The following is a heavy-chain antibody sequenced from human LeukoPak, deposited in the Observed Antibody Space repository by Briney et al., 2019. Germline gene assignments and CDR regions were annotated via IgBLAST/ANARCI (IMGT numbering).Heavy chain of an antibody. V-gene: IGHV3-49*04. CDR2: IRSKPYGGTT. CDR1: GFTFGDYG. D-gene: IGHD3-22*01. J-gene: IGHJ4*02. CDR3: TRGDYYDSSGYYLLFDY. Sequence: RSGGSLRLSCTASGFTFGDYGMSWVRQAPGEGLEWVGFIRSKPYGGTTEYAASVKGRFTISRDDSESIAYLQMNSLKTEDTAVYYCTRGDYYDSSGYYLLFDYWAREPWSPSPQ.